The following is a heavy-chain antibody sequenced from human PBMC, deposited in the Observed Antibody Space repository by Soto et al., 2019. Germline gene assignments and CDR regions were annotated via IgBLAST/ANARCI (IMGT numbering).Heavy chain of an antibody. CDR2: IYYTGRT. Sequence: QLQVQESGPGLVKPSETLSLTCTVSGCSISSSAYFWGWIRQPPGKGLEWIGNIYYTGRTSYNPSLKSRITISIDTSNNRFSLKLSSVTAADTSVYFCARIYSGYDDAGAFDIWGQGTMVTVSS. V-gene: IGHV4-39*01. D-gene: IGHD5-12*01. CDR3: ARIYSGYDDAGAFDI. CDR1: GCSISSSAYF. J-gene: IGHJ3*02.